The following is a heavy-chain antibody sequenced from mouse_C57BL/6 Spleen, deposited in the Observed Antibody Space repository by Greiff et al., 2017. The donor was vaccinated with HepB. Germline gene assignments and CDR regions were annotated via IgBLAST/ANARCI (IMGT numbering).Heavy chain of an antibody. J-gene: IGHJ2*01. Sequence: QVQLQQSGAELARPGASVKLSCKASGYTFTSYGISWVKQRPGQGLEWIGEIYHRSGNTYYNEKFKGKATLTADKSSSTAYMELRSLTSEDSAVYFCARGAVGYWGQGTTLTVSS. D-gene: IGHD1-1*01. V-gene: IGHV1-81*01. CDR2: IYHRSGNT. CDR3: ARGAVGY. CDR1: GYTFTSYG.